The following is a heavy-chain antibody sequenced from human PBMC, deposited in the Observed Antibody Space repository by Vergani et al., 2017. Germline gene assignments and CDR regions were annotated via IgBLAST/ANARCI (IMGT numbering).Heavy chain of an antibody. CDR2: IYYSGST. Sequence: QVQLQESGPGLVKPSETLSLTCTVSGGSISSYYWSWILQPPEKRLEWIGYIYYSGSTNYNPSLKSRVTISVDASKKQFSLKLTSVTAADTAVYYCSRDGGEYDKDALDVWGQGTKVTVTS. CDR3: SRDGGEYDKDALDV. CDR1: GGSISSYY. J-gene: IGHJ3*01. V-gene: IGHV4-59*12. D-gene: IGHD2-21*01.